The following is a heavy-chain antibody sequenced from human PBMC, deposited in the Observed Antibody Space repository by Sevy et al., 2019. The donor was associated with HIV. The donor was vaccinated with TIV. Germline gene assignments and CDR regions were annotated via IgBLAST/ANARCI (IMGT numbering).Heavy chain of an antibody. V-gene: IGHV3-48*03. CDR3: ARDIDSSGYSYAFDL. CDR1: GFIFSNYE. J-gene: IGHJ3*01. Sequence: GSLRLSCKASGFIFSNYEMNWVRQAPGKGLEWVSYISPSGHDIYYADSVKGRFTVSRDNAKNSLYLQMNSLRGDDTALYYCARDIDSSGYSYAFDLWGQGTMVTVSS. D-gene: IGHD3-22*01. CDR2: ISPSGHDI.